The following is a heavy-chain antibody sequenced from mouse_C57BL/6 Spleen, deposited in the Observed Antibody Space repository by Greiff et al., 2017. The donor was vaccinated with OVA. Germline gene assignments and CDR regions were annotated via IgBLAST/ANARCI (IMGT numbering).Heavy chain of an antibody. CDR1: GYTFTSYW. CDR3: ARPDGYYWYFDV. J-gene: IGHJ1*03. D-gene: IGHD2-3*01. Sequence: QVQLQQPGAELVKPGASVKMSCKASGYTFTSYWITWVKQRPGQGLEWIGDIYPGSGSTNYNEKFKSKATLTVDTSSSTAYMQLSSRTSEDSAVYDCARPDGYYWYFDVWGTGTTVTVSS. V-gene: IGHV1-55*01. CDR2: IYPGSGST.